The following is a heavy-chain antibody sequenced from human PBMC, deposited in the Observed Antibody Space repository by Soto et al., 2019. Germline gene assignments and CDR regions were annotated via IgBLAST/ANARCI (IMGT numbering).Heavy chain of an antibody. CDR3: ARAPEQRPIXY. CDR2: ISYDGSNK. J-gene: IGHJ4*01. Sequence: PGGSLRLSCAASGFTFSRYAMHWVRQAPGRGLEWVAVISYDGSNKYYADSVKGRFTISRDNSKNTLYLQMDTLRAEDTAIYYYARAPEQRPIXYWGHGSLVXVSS. V-gene: IGHV3-30-3*01. D-gene: IGHD6-19*01. CDR1: GFTFSRYA.